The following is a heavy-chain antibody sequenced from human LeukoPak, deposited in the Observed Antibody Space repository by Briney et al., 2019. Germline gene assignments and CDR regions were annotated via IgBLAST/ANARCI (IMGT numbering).Heavy chain of an antibody. CDR3: ARGYCSSSSCPDFDY. J-gene: IGHJ4*02. CDR1: GGSFSGYY. V-gene: IGHV4-34*01. CDR2: INHSGST. D-gene: IGHD2-2*01. Sequence: SETLSLTCAVYGGSFSGYYWSWIRQPPGKGLEWIGEINHSGSTNYNPSLKSRVTISVDTSKNQFSLKLNSVTAADTAVYYCARGYCSSSSCPDFDYWGQGTLVTVSS.